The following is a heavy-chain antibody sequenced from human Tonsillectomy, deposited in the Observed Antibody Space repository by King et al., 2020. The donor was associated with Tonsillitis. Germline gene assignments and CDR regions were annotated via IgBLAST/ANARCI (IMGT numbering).Heavy chain of an antibody. CDR1: GFTFSSYA. J-gene: IGHJ4*02. CDR2: ISGSGGST. Sequence: VQLVESGGGLVQPGGSLRLSCAASGFTFSSYAMSWVRQAPGKGLEWVSGISGSGGSTYYADSVKGRFTISRDNSKNTLFLQMNSLRAEDTAVYYCAKDQRQSATTGDYTFDYWGREPWSPSPQ. D-gene: IGHD4-17*01. V-gene: IGHV3-23*04. CDR3: AKDQRQSATTGDYTFDY.